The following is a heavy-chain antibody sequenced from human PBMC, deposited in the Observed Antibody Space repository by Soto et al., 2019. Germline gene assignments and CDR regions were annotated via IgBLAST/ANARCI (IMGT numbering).Heavy chain of an antibody. CDR3: AHRPREDYYFDY. CDR1: GFSLSTSGVA. Sequence: IFSKESGPTLVRPTQTLTLTCTVSGFSLSTSGVAVGWIRQPPGKALEWLALIYWDDDKRYCPSLKSRLTITKDSSKNQVVLTMPNMDPVDTATYYCAHRPREDYYFDYWGQGILVTVSS. J-gene: IGHJ4*02. V-gene: IGHV2-5*02. D-gene: IGHD1-26*01. CDR2: IYWDDDK.